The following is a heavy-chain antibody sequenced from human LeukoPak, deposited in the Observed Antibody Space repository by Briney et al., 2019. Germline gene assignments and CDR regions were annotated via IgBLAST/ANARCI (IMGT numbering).Heavy chain of an antibody. CDR2: ISYDGSNK. Sequence: GRSLRLSCAASGFTFSSYAMHWVRQAPGKGLEWVAVISYDGSNKYYADSVKGRFTISRDNSKNTLYLQMNSLRAEDTAVYYCARDFYDFWSGYSYGMDVWGQGTTVTVSS. D-gene: IGHD3-3*01. J-gene: IGHJ6*02. V-gene: IGHV3-30*04. CDR1: GFTFSSYA. CDR3: ARDFYDFWSGYSYGMDV.